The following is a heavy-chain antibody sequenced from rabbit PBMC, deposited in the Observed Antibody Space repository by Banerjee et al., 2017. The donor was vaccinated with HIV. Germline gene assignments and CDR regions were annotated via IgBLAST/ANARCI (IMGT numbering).Heavy chain of an antibody. CDR2: ITYGGFT. V-gene: IGHV1S40*01. J-gene: IGHJ4*01. Sequence: QSLEESGGDLVKPGASLTLTCTASGFSFSSSYWMGWVRQAPGKGLEYIGYITYGGFTYYASWAKGRFTISKTSSTTVTLQMTSLTVADTATYFCARSYAGKAISSLNLWGPGTLVTVS. CDR3: ARSYAGKAISSLNL. CDR1: GFSFSSSYW. D-gene: IGHD4-2*01.